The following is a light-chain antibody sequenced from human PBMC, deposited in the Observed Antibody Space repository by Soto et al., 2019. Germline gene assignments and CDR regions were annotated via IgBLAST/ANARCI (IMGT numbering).Light chain of an antibody. CDR3: ATWDDSLRGVV. V-gene: IGLV1-47*02. Sequence: QSVLTQPPSASGTPGQRVIISCSGGSSNIERNYVYWYQQFPGTAPKLLIFSDNRRPSGVPDRFSGSKSGTSASLAISGLRYGDEADYHCATWDDSLRGVVFGGGTKLTVL. CDR2: SDN. J-gene: IGLJ2*01. CDR1: SSNIERNY.